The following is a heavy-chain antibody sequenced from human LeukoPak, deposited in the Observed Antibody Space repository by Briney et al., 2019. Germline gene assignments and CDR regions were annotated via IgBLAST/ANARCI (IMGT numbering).Heavy chain of an antibody. J-gene: IGHJ6*02. CDR2: IYPGDSDT. Sequence: GESLKISFQGSGXSFTTYYIAWVRQMPGKGLEWMQIIYPGDSDTRYSPSFQGQVTISADKSIATAYLKWSSLKASDTAIYYCARGASGNRLTMDVWGQGTTVTVSS. D-gene: IGHD1-14*01. CDR1: GXSFTTYY. CDR3: ARGASGNRLTMDV. V-gene: IGHV5-51*01.